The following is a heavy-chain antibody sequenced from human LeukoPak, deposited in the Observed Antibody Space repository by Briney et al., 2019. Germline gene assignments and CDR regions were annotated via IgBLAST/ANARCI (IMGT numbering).Heavy chain of an antibody. CDR3: GCGGSGSPFDY. CDR1: GFTFTTYS. V-gene: IGHV3-23*01. D-gene: IGHD3-10*01. J-gene: IGHJ4*02. CDR2: IIGRGGST. Sequence: GGSLRLSCAASGFTFTTYSMSWVRQAPGKGLEWVSAIIGRGGSTYYADSVKGRFTISRDTSKNTLYLQMNSLRAEDTAVYYCGCGGSGSPFDYWGQGTLVTVSS.